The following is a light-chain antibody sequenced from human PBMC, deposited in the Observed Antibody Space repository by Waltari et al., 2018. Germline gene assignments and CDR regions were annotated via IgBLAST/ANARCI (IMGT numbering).Light chain of an antibody. J-gene: IGLJ1*01. V-gene: IGLV2-23*01. CDR2: EAT. Sequence: QSALSQPASVSGSPGQSLPITRPGARTDLASYNLAAWYQHHPNRAPKLTIYEATKRPSGISHRFSGAKSGATASLRISGLQADDEADYYCCSYTGSSTSYGCGGGTKVTVL. CDR3: CSYTGSSTSYG. CDR1: RTDLASYNL.